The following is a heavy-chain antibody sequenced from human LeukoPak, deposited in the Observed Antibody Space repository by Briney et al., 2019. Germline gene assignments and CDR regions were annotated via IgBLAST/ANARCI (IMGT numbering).Heavy chain of an antibody. CDR1: GFSFSRYA. CDR3: ATCSYYYDSSGYYYYYYMDV. V-gene: IGHV3-30*14. Sequence: GGSLRLSCAASGFSFSRYAMNWVRQAPGNGLEWVAVMSSDGTKRYYADFVKGRFTISRDNSKNTLYLQMNSLRAEDTAVYYCATCSYYYDSSGYYYYYYMDVWGKGTTVTVSS. D-gene: IGHD3-22*01. CDR2: MSSDGTKR. J-gene: IGHJ6*03.